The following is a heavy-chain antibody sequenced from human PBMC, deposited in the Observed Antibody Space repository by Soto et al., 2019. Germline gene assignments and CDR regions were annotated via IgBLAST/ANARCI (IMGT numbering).Heavy chain of an antibody. D-gene: IGHD3-16*01. CDR1: GGSISSGGYS. J-gene: IGHJ5*02. Sequence: SETLSLTCAVSGGSISSGGYSWSWIRQPPGKGLEWIGYIYHSGSTFYNPSLKSRVTISIDKSKNQFSLKLSSVTAADTAVYYCAKAWGVLAPNWFDPWGQGALVTVSS. CDR3: AKAWGVLAPNWFDP. CDR2: IYHSGST. V-gene: IGHV4-30-2*01.